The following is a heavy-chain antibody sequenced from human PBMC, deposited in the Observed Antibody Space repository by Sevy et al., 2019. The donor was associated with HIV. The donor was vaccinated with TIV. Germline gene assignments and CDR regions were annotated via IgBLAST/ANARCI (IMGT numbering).Heavy chain of an antibody. CDR1: GFTFSSYG. Sequence: GGSLRLSCAASGFTFSSYGIHWVRQAPGEGLEWVAVIWNDGRNKYYADSVKGRVTISRDNSKNTLFLQMNSLRAEDTAVYYCARDACSGGSCYSTYYGMDVWGQGTTVTVSS. CDR2: IWNDGRNK. D-gene: IGHD2-15*01. V-gene: IGHV3-33*01. CDR3: ARDACSGGSCYSTYYGMDV. J-gene: IGHJ6*02.